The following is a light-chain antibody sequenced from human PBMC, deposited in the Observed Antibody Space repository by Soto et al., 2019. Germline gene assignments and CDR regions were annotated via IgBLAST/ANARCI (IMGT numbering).Light chain of an antibody. CDR3: LQDYNYPRT. V-gene: IGKV1-6*01. CDR1: QDIRNV. Sequence: AIQMTQSPSSLSASVGARVSITCRASQDIRNVLGWFQQKPGKAAKLLISAASFLQRGVPSRFSGSGSGTDFTLTISSLQPEDFGTYYCLQDYNYPRTFGQGTKVDIK. J-gene: IGKJ1*01. CDR2: AAS.